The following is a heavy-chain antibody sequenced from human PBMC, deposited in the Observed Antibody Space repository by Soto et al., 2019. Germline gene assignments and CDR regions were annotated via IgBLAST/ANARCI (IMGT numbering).Heavy chain of an antibody. CDR2: IIPIFGTA. CDR1: GGTFSSYA. D-gene: IGHD2-2*01. J-gene: IGHJ4*02. CDR3: SISDGGIVIVTGGPGGKTYY. Sequence: QVQLVQSGAEVKKPGSSVKVSCKASGGTFSSYAISWVRQAPGQGLEWMGGIIPIFGTANYAQKFQGRVTITADESNDKAYKEVKNLRSEGTGGDYWSISDGGIVIVTGGPGGKTYYRGQGTLVTVSS. V-gene: IGHV1-69*01.